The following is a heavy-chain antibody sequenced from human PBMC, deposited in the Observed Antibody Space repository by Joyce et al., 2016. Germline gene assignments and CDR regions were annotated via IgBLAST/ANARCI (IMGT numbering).Heavy chain of an antibody. CDR1: GGYFNRYS. V-gene: IGHV1-69*08. J-gene: IGHJ5*02. D-gene: IGHD3-10*01. CDR2: NIPILNTV. Sequence: QVQLVQSGAEVKKPGSSVKVSCKASGGYFNRYSFIWVRQAAGQGLEWMGRNIPILNTVNYTQKFQGRISITADAATKTVDMELSSLRSDDTAVFFCATLSYGSGGHWFDPWGQGTLVTVSS. CDR3: ATLSYGSGGHWFDP.